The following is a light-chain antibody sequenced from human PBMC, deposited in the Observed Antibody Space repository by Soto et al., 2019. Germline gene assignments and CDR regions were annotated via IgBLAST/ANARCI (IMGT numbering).Light chain of an antibody. Sequence: DIPMTPSPSPLSASFWDIVTITCVASQGVRNYLAWYQQKPGKVPKLLIYGASTLQSGVPSRFSGSGSGTDFTLTISSLQPEDVATYYCQKYDRTPWTFGQGTKVDIK. CDR1: QGVRNY. J-gene: IGKJ1*01. CDR3: QKYDRTPWT. V-gene: IGKV1-27*01. CDR2: GAS.